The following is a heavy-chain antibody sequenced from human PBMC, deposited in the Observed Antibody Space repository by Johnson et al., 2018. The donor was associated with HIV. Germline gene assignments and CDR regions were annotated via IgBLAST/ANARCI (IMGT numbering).Heavy chain of an antibody. CDR2: LYSGGST. J-gene: IGHJ3*02. Sequence: SFLYSGGSTYYADSVKGRFTISRDNSKNTLYLQMNSLRAEDTAVYYCARVHSGGAFDIWGQGTMVTVSS. CDR3: ARVHSGGAFDI. V-gene: IGHV3-66*01.